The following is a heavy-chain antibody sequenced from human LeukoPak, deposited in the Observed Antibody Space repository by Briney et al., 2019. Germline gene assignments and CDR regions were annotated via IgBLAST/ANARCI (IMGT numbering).Heavy chain of an antibody. J-gene: IGHJ4*02. CDR2: ISSSSSTI. D-gene: IGHD1-26*01. Sequence: PGGSLRLSCAASGFTFSSYSMNWVRQAPGKGLEWVSYISSSSSTIYYADSVKGRFTISRDNAKNSLYLQMNSLRAEDTAIYYCAKIAETSGSYGQGYDYWGQGTLVTVSS. CDR1: GFTFSSYS. CDR3: AKIAETSGSYGQGYDY. V-gene: IGHV3-48*01.